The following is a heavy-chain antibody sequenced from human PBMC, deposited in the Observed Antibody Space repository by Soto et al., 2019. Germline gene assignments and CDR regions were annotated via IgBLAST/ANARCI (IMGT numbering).Heavy chain of an antibody. CDR3: ARHFSVDYFDY. CDR1: CGSFSGYY. J-gene: IGHJ4*02. CDR2: INHSGST. V-gene: IGHV4-34*01. Sequence: SETLSLTCAVYCGSFSGYYWSWIRQPPGKGLEWIGEINHSGSTNYNPSLKSRVTISVDRSKNQFSLKLSSVTAADTAVYYCARHFSVDYFDYWGQGALVTVSS.